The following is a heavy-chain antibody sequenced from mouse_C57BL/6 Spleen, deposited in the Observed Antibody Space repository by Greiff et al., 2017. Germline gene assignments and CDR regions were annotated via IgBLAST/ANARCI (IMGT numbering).Heavy chain of an antibody. J-gene: IGHJ3*01. D-gene: IGHD1-1*01. V-gene: IGHV1-15*01. CDR2: IDPETGGT. CDR3: TIQNYYGSSPWFAY. CDR1: GYTFTDYE. Sequence: QVQLQQSGAELVRPGASVTLSCKASGYTFTDYEMHWVKQTPVHGLEWIGAIDPETGGTAYNQKSKGKAILTADKSSSTAYMELRSLTSEDSAVYYCTIQNYYGSSPWFAYWGQGTLVTVSA.